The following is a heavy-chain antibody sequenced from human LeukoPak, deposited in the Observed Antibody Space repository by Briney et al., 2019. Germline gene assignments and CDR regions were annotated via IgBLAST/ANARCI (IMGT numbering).Heavy chain of an antibody. Sequence: GGSLRLSCAASGFTFSSYGMHWVRQAPGKGLEWVAFIGYDGSNKYYADSVKGRFTISRDNAKNSLYLQMNSLRAEDTAVYYCARTLPNYYDSSGYPDYWGQGTLVTVSS. J-gene: IGHJ4*02. CDR2: IGYDGSNK. CDR3: ARTLPNYYDSSGYPDY. CDR1: GFTFSSYG. V-gene: IGHV3-33*01. D-gene: IGHD3-22*01.